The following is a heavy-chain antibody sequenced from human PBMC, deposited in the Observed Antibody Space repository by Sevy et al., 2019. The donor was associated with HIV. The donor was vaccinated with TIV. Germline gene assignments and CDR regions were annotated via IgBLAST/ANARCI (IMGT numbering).Heavy chain of an antibody. CDR1: EFTFSNYW. V-gene: IGHV3-7*01. J-gene: IGHJ4*02. Sequence: GGSLRLSCTASEFTFSNYWMSWVRQAPEKGLEWVANIKEGGSEKYYVDSVRGRFTISRDNGENSLYLQMNSLRVEDTAVYYCARDRLPSKYGGLNSWGQGTLVTVSS. D-gene: IGHD4-17*01. CDR2: IKEGGSEK. CDR3: ARDRLPSKYGGLNS.